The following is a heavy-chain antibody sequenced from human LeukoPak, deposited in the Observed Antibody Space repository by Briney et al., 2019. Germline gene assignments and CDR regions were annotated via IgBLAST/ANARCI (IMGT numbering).Heavy chain of an antibody. D-gene: IGHD4-23*01. Sequence: ASVKVSCKASGYTFTGYYVHWVRQAPGQGLEWMGWINPNSGGTNYAQKFQGRVTMTRDTSISTAYMELSRLRSDDTAVYYCARVFTVVTPNWFDPWGQGTLVTVSS. V-gene: IGHV1-2*02. J-gene: IGHJ5*02. CDR3: ARVFTVVTPNWFDP. CDR2: INPNSGGT. CDR1: GYTFTGYY.